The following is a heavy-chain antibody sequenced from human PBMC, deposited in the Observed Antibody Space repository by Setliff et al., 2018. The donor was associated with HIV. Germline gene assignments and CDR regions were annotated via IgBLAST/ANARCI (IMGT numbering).Heavy chain of an antibody. J-gene: IGHJ4*02. CDR3: ASFFVTTVTNQDY. CDR1: GGSISSANYY. Sequence: SETLSLTCTVSGGSISSANYYWSWIRQPPGKGLEWIGELSPSGTTRSNPSLRSRVTISLDTSNNQFSLKLTSVTAADTAMYYCASFFVTTVTNQDYWGQGTPVTVSS. D-gene: IGHD4-17*01. CDR2: LSPSGTT. V-gene: IGHV4-39*07.